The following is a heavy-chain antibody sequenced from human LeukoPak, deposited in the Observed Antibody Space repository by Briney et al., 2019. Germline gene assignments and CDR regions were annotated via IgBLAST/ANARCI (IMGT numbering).Heavy chain of an antibody. J-gene: IGHJ4*02. Sequence: RAGGTLRLSCAASGFTFNSFGMSWVRQAPGKGLEWVSAISGAGVSTYYADSVKGRFTISRDSSKNTLYLQMNSLRAEDTAVYYCAKRGAEVGATVAPGDYWGQGTLVTVSS. CDR3: AKRGAEVGATVAPGDY. D-gene: IGHD1-26*01. CDR2: ISGAGVST. V-gene: IGHV3-23*01. CDR1: GFTFNSFG.